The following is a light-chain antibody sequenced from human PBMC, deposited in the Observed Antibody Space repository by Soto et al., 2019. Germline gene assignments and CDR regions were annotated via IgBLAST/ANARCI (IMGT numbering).Light chain of an antibody. V-gene: IGLV2-23*01. CDR3: CSYAGSSNWV. CDR1: SSDVGTYNL. J-gene: IGLJ3*02. CDR2: EGS. Sequence: QSALTQPASVSGSPGQSITISCTGTSSDVGTYNLVSWYQQHPGKAPKLLIYEGSKRPSGVSNHFSGSKSGNTASLTISGLQAEDEADYYCCSYAGSSNWVFGGGTKVTVL.